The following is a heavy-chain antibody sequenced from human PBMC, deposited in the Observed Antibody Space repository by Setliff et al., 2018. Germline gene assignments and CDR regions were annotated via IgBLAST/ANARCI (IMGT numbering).Heavy chain of an antibody. CDR2: ISGYNGDT. D-gene: IGHD2-2*01. Sequence: ASVKVSCKTSGYSFASYGVSWVRQAPGQGLEWMGWISGYNGDTNYAPEFQGRVTMTTDTSTSTGYMELRRLRSDDTAVYYCARDRPAVVIAAAKASFDHWGQGTLVTVSS. J-gene: IGHJ5*02. CDR1: GYSFASYG. CDR3: ARDRPAVVIAAAKASFDH. V-gene: IGHV1-18*01.